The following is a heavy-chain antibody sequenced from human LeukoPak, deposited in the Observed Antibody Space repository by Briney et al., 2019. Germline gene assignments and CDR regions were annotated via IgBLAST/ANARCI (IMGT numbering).Heavy chain of an antibody. D-gene: IGHD6-19*01. CDR3: ARSLGEQWLVRIRGAFDI. Sequence: PGGSLRLSCAASGFTFSSYEMNWVRQAPGKGLEWVSYISSSGSTIYYADSVKGRFTISRDNAKNSLYLQMNSLRAEDTAVYYCARSLGEQWLVRIRGAFDIWGQGTMVTVSS. CDR2: ISSSGSTI. CDR1: GFTFSSYE. J-gene: IGHJ3*02. V-gene: IGHV3-48*03.